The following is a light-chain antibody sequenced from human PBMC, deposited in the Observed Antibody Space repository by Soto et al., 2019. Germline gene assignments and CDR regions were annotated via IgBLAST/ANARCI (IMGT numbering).Light chain of an antibody. CDR3: LHGRDWPFT. CDR2: DVS. Sequence: EIVLTQSPATLSLSPGERATLSCRASQSVSSYLAWYQQKPGQAPRLLIDDVSNRATGIPARFSGSGSGTDFTPTISILEPDDFALYYCLHGRDWPFTFGPGTKVDIK. V-gene: IGKV3-11*01. CDR1: QSVSSY. J-gene: IGKJ3*01.